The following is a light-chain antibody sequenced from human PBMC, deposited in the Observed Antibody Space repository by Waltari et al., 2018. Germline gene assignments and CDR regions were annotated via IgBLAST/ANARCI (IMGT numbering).Light chain of an antibody. CDR3: QQYVSLPAT. CDR1: QSVSRT. V-gene: IGKV3-20*01. Sequence: EIVLTQSPGTLFLSPGDGATLSCRASQSVSRTLAWYQQKPGQAPRLLIDGASSRATGIPDRFSGSGSGTDFSLTISRLEPDDSAVYFCQQYVSLPATFGQGTKVEIK. CDR2: GAS. J-gene: IGKJ1*01.